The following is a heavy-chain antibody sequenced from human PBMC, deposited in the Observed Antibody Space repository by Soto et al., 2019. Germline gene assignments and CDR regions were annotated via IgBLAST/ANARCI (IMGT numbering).Heavy chain of an antibody. V-gene: IGHV3-48*02. CDR1: GFTFSSYS. CDR2: ISSSSSTI. Sequence: EVQLVESGGGLVQPGGSLRLSCAASGFTFSSYSMNWVRQALGKGLEWVSYISSSSSTIYYADSVKGRFTISRDNAKNSLYLQMNSLRDEDTAVYYCARDSKRLAARPDDYYYYGMDVWGQGTTVTVSS. J-gene: IGHJ6*02. D-gene: IGHD6-6*01. CDR3: ARDSKRLAARPDDYYYYGMDV.